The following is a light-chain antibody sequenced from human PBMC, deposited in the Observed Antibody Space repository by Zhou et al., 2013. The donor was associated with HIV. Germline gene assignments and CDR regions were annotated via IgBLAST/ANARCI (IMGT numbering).Light chain of an antibody. CDR3: QQYYDYPWT. J-gene: IGKJ1*01. V-gene: IGKV3-20*01. CDR1: QSVSSTY. Sequence: EIVLTQSPATLSLSPGERATLSCRASQSVSSTYLAWYQQKPGRAPRLLIYGASSRATGIPDRFSGSGSGTDFSLTIDCLQSEDFATYFCQQYYDYPWTFGQGTEVAIK. CDR2: GAS.